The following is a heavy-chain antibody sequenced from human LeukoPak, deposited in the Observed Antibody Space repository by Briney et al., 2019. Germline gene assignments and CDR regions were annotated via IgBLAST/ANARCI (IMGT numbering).Heavy chain of an antibody. CDR3: ARDPGTYTGSYYGLN. CDR2: ISAYNGNT. Sequence: ASVKVSCKASGYTFTSNGISWVRQAPGQGLEWMGWISAYNGNTNYAQKLQGRVTMTTDTPTSTAYLELKSLRSDDTAVYYCARDPGTYTGSYYGLNWGQGTLVTV. J-gene: IGHJ4*02. V-gene: IGHV1-18*04. D-gene: IGHD1-26*01. CDR1: GYTFTSNG.